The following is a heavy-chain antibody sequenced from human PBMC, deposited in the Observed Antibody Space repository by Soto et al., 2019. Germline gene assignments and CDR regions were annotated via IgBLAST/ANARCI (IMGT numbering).Heavy chain of an antibody. CDR1: GGSISSYY. J-gene: IGHJ4*02. CDR3: ARAATYYYGSGSIHFDY. V-gene: IGHV4-59*01. D-gene: IGHD3-10*01. CDR2: IYYSGST. Sequence: SETLSLTCTVSGGSISSYYWSWIRQPPGKGLEWIGYIYYSGSTNYNPSLKSRVTISVDTSKNQFSLKLSSVTAADTAVYYCARAATYYYGSGSIHFDYWGQGTLVTVSS.